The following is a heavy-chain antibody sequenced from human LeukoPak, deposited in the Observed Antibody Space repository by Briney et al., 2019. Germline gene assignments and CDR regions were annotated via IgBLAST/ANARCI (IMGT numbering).Heavy chain of an antibody. Sequence: SQTLSLICAISGDSVSSKSAAWNWIRQSPSRGLEWLGRTYFRSKWYNDYVVSVKSRITINSDTSKNQFSLQLTSVTPEDTAVYNCARDPRRSIVGALGAFDIWGQGTMVTVSS. CDR1: GDSVSSKSAA. CDR2: TYFRSKWYN. D-gene: IGHD1-26*01. V-gene: IGHV6-1*01. J-gene: IGHJ3*02. CDR3: ARDPRRSIVGALGAFDI.